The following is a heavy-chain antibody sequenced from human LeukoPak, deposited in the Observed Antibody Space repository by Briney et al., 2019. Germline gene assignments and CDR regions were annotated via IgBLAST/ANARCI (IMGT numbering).Heavy chain of an antibody. CDR1: GFTFSNYA. V-gene: IGHV3-23*03. D-gene: IGHD3-3*01. J-gene: IGHJ4*02. CDR2: IYSGGSST. Sequence: PGGSLRLSCAASGFTFSNYAMSWVRQAPGKGLEWVSVIYSGGSSTYYADSVKGRFTISRDKSKNTLYLQMNSLRAEDTAVYYCARVWSGYLDYWGQGTLVTVSS. CDR3: ARVWSGYLDY.